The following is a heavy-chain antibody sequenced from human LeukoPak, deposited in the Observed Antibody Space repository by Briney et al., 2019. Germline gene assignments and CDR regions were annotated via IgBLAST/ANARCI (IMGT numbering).Heavy chain of an antibody. D-gene: IGHD2-2*01. CDR1: GGTFSNNA. CDR3: ARDKNSGECVSNSCYGVWPLDI. J-gene: IGHJ3*02. CDR2: IIPMSETP. Sequence: GASVKVSCKASGGTFSNNAITWVRQAPGQGLEWMGGIIPMSETPKYTQKFQGRVTIATDESTNTAYMELSSLRSEDTAVYYCARDKNSGECVSNSCYGVWPLDIWGQGTMVTVSS. V-gene: IGHV1-69*05.